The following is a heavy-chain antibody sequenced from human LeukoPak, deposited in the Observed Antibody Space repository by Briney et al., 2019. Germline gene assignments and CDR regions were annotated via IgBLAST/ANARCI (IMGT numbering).Heavy chain of an antibody. CDR3: AREGGYYGSGSSYYFDY. D-gene: IGHD3-10*01. CDR2: ISSSSSYI. V-gene: IGHV3-21*01. CDR1: GFTFSSYS. Sequence: GGSLRLSCAGSGFTFSSYSMNWVRQAPGKGPEWVSSISSSSSYIYYADSVKGRFTISRDNAKNSLYLQMNSLRAEDTAVYYCAREGGYYGSGSSYYFDYWGQGTLVTVSS. J-gene: IGHJ4*02.